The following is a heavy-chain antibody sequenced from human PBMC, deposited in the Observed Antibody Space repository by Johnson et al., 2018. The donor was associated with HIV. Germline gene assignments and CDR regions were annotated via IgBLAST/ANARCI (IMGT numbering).Heavy chain of an antibody. J-gene: IGHJ3*02. CDR3: ARYCSGGRCYPRYAFDI. D-gene: IGHD2-15*01. CDR2: IYSGGST. Sequence: EVQLLESGGSVVRPGGSLRLSCPTSGFTFDDYGMSWVRQAPGKGLEWVSIIYSGGSTYYADSVKGTFTISRDNSKNTLYLQMNSLRAEDTAVYYCARYCSGGRCYPRYAFDIWGQGTMVTVSS. V-gene: IGHV3-66*01. CDR1: GFTFDDYG.